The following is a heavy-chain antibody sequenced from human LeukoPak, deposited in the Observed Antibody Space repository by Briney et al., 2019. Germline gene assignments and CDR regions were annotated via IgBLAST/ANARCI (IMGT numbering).Heavy chain of an antibody. D-gene: IGHD3-3*01. J-gene: IGHJ4*02. CDR2: ISGNGGST. Sequence: PGGSLRLSCAASGFTFSSYAMSWVRQAPGKGLEWVSAISGNGGSTYYADSVKGRFTISRDNSKNTLYLQMNSLRAEDTAVYYCAKDHDFWSGYPDYWGQGTLVTVSS. V-gene: IGHV3-23*01. CDR3: AKDHDFWSGYPDY. CDR1: GFTFSSYA.